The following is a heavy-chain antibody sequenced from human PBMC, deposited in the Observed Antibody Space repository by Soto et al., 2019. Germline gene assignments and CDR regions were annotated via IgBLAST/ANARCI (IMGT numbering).Heavy chain of an antibody. D-gene: IGHD6-19*01. V-gene: IGHV3-23*01. CDR2: ISGSGDST. Sequence: GGSLRLSCAASGFTFSSYAMSWVHQAPGKGLEWVSGISGSGDSTYYADSVKGRFTISRDNSKNTLYLQMNSLRAEDTAVYYCAKGVPGIAVAGTGYFQHWGQGTLVTVS. J-gene: IGHJ1*01. CDR3: AKGVPGIAVAGTGYFQH. CDR1: GFTFSSYA.